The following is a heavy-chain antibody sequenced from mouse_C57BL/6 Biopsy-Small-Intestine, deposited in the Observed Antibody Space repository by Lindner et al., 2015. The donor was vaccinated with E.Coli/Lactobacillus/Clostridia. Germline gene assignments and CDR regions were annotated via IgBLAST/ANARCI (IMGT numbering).Heavy chain of an antibody. V-gene: IGHV5-17*01. J-gene: IGHJ1*03. CDR2: ISSGSSTI. CDR1: GFTFSDYG. D-gene: IGHD2-2*01. Sequence: EVQLQESGGGLVKPGGSLKLSCAASGFTFSDYGMHWVRQAPEKGLEWVAYISSGSSTIYYADTVKGRFTISRDNAKNTLFLQMTSLRSEDTAMYYCARDGYDGYFDVWGTGTTVTVSS. CDR3: ARDGYDGYFDV.